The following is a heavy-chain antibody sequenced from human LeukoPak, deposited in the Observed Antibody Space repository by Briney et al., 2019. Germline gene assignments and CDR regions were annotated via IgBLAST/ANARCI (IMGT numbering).Heavy chain of an antibody. Sequence: XGXXXEWMGWINPNSGGTNYAQKFQGWVTMTRDTSISTAYMELSRLRSDDTAVYYCARDYGDYKFDYWGQGTLVTVSS. V-gene: IGHV1-2*04. CDR3: ARDYGDYKFDY. J-gene: IGHJ4*02. CDR2: INPNSGGT. D-gene: IGHD4-17*01.